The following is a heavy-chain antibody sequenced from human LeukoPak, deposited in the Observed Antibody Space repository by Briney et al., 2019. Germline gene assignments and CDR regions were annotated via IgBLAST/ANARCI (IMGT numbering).Heavy chain of an antibody. CDR3: AKAQGIVVVTLDAFDI. V-gene: IGHV3-53*01. Sequence: GGSLRLSCAASDFSVTGKYMTWVRQAPGKGLEWASGIYGGGTTYYADSVKGRFTISRDNSKNTLYLQMNSLRAEDTAVYYCAKAQGIVVVTLDAFDIWGQGTMVTVSS. J-gene: IGHJ3*02. CDR2: IYGGGTT. CDR1: DFSVTGKY. D-gene: IGHD3-22*01.